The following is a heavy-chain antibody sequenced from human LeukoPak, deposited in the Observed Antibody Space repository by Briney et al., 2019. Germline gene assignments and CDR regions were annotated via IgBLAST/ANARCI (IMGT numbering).Heavy chain of an antibody. D-gene: IGHD7-27*01. CDR3: ARDHYNWGVDL. V-gene: IGHV3-33*01. J-gene: IGHJ2*01. CDR1: GFTFSRYV. Sequence: GGSLRLSCAASGFTFSRYVMHWFRQAPGKGLEWVAVIWYDGSQKYYADSVKGRFTISRDNSKTTLSLQMNSLRADDTAVYYCARDHYNWGVDLRGRGTLVTVSS. CDR2: IWYDGSQK.